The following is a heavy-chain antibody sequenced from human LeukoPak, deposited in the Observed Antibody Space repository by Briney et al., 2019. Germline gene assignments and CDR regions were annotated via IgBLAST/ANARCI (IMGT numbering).Heavy chain of an antibody. CDR1: GFTVSRNS. Sequence: GGSLRLSCTVSGFTVSRNSMNWVRQAPGKGLEWVSSISSSSSYIYYADSVKGRFTISRDNAKNSLYLQMNSLRAEDTAVYYCARDPAAAAGINWGQGTLVTVSS. D-gene: IGHD6-13*01. CDR3: ARDPAAAAGIN. J-gene: IGHJ4*02. CDR2: ISSSSSYI. V-gene: IGHV3-21*01.